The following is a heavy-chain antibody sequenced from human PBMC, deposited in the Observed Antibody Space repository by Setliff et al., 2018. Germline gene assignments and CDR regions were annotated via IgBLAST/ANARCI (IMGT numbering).Heavy chain of an antibody. V-gene: IGHV1-3*01. D-gene: IGHD6-6*01. CDR2: INAGNGNT. CDR3: ARDGIAACPGADY. Sequence: ASVKVSCKASGYTFTSHAMHWVRQAPGQRLEWMGWINAGNGNTKYSQKFQGRVTITRDTSASTAYMELSSLRSEDTAVYYCARDGIAACPGADYWGQGTLVTVSS. CDR1: GYTFTSHA. J-gene: IGHJ4*02.